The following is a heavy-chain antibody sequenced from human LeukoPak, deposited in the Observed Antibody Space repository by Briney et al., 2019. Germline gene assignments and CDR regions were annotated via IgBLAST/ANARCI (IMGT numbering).Heavy chain of an antibody. CDR2: IYYSGST. V-gene: IGHV4-39*01. CDR1: GGSISSANYY. D-gene: IGHD1-14*01. J-gene: IGHJ6*02. CDR3: VRHPLGSGKYYFFGMDV. Sequence: SETLSLTCTVSGGSISSANYYWGWIRQPPGKGLEWIGSIYYSGSTYYSPSLKSRVTVSVAMSMNQFSLRLSSVTAADTAVYYCVRHPLGSGKYYFFGMDVWGQGTTVTVSS.